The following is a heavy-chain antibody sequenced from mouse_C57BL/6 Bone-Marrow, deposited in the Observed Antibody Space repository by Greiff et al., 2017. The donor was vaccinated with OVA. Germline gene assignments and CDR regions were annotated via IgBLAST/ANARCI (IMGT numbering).Heavy chain of an antibody. CDR2: IPPNSGST. CDR1: GYTFTSYW. D-gene: IGHD1-1*01. Sequence: QVQLQQSGAELVKPGASVKLSCKASGYTFTSYWMHWVKQRPGQGLEWIGMIPPNSGSTNYNEKFKSKATLTVDKSSSTAYMQLSSLTSEDSAVYYCARGTTVVAPYYFDYWGQGTTLTVSS. J-gene: IGHJ2*01. CDR3: ARGTTVVAPYYFDY. V-gene: IGHV1-64*01.